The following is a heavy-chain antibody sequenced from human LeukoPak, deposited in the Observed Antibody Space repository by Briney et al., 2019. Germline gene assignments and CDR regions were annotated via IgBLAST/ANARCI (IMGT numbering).Heavy chain of an antibody. V-gene: IGHV3-48*04. CDR1: EFTFSSYS. J-gene: IGHJ4*02. Sequence: GGSLRLSCAASEFTFSSYSMNWVRQAPGKGLEWVSYISSSSRTIYYADSVKGRFTIARDNAKNSVYLEMNSLRADDTAVYYCARSARLMKGVVEVTALDDWGQGTLVTVSS. D-gene: IGHD3-3*01. CDR3: ARSARLMKGVVEVTALDD. CDR2: ISSSSRTI.